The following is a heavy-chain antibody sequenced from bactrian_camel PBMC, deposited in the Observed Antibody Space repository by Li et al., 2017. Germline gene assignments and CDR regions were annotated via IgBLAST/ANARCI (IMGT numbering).Heavy chain of an antibody. V-gene: IGHV3S55*01. CDR1: GDTIGRYC. J-gene: IGHJ4*01. Sequence: HVQLVESGGGSVQVGGSLRLSCVASGDTIGRYCMGWFRQIPDKEREGVAGIESDGSTSYADSVKGRFTISQDSAKNILYLQMNSLKSDDTALYYCATHMGWIPDDANYWGQGTQVTVS. CDR3: ATHMGWIPDDANY. CDR2: IESDGST. D-gene: IGHD5*01.